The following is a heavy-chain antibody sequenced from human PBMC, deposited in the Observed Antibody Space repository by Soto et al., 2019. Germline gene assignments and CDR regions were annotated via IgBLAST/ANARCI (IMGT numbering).Heavy chain of an antibody. J-gene: IGHJ6*02. CDR2: IDPSDSYT. CDR1: GYSFTSYW. D-gene: IGHD2-2*01. V-gene: IGHV5-10-1*01. Sequence: PGESLKISCKGSGYSFTSYWISWVRQMPGKGLEWMGRIDPSDSYTNYSPSFQGHVTISADKPISTAYLQWSSLKASDTAMYYCARIVVPAADDYYYYGMDVWGQGTTVTVSS. CDR3: ARIVVPAADDYYYYGMDV.